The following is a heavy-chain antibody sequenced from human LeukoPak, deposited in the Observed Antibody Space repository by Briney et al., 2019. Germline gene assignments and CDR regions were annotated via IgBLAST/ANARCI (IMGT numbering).Heavy chain of an antibody. CDR1: GFTFRSFW. CDR2: VKEDGTEK. J-gene: IGHJ4*02. Sequence: GGSLRLSCAASGFTFRSFWMYWVRQAPGKGLERVANVKEDGTEKYYVDSVKGRFTISRDNSKNSLFLQMNSLRVEDTAVYYCARAFATSRGYWGQGTLVTVSS. CDR3: ARAFATSRGY. D-gene: IGHD3-3*01. V-gene: IGHV3-7*04.